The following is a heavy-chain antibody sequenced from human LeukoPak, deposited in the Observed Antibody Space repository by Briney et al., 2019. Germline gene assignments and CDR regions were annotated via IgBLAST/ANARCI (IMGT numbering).Heavy chain of an antibody. CDR3: ARAAVATRRGSWFDP. CDR1: GYTFTNDE. J-gene: IGHJ5*02. D-gene: IGHD5-12*01. V-gene: IGHV1-8*01. CDR2: MNPNSGNT. Sequence: ASVKVSCKASGYTFTNDEINWVRQATGQGLEWMGWMNPNSGNTGYAQKFQGRVTMTRNTSINTAYMELSSLRSEDTAVYYCARAAVATRRGSWFDPWGQGTLVTVSS.